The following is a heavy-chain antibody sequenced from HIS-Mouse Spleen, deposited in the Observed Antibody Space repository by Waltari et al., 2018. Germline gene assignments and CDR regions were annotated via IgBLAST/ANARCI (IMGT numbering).Heavy chain of an antibody. CDR3: AREIPYSSSWYDWYFDL. Sequence: QLQLQESGPGLVKPSETLSLTCTGSGGSISSSSYELGRTRPPPRKGRECVGSIYYSGSTYYNPSRKSRVTRSVDTSKNQFSLKLSSVTAADTAVYYCAREIPYSSSWYDWYFDLWGRDTLVTVSS. CDR1: GGSISSSSYE. CDR2: IYYSGST. J-gene: IGHJ2*01. D-gene: IGHD6-13*01. V-gene: IGHV4-39*07.